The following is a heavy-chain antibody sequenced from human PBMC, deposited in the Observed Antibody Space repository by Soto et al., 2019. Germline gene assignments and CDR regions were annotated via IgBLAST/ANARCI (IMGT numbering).Heavy chain of an antibody. Sequence: PSETLSLTCAVYGGSFIGYYCIFIRHPPFKGLEWIVEINHSGSTNYNPSLKSRVTISVDTSKNQFSLKLSSVTAADTAVYYCARARVFKTGYPKYEIDYWGQGTPVTV. D-gene: IGHD3-9*01. CDR1: GGSFIGYY. V-gene: IGHV4-34*01. CDR3: ARARVFKTGYPKYEIDY. CDR2: INHSGST. J-gene: IGHJ4*02.